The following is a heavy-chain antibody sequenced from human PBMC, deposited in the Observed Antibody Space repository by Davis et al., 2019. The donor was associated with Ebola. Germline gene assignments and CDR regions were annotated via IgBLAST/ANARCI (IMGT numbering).Heavy chain of an antibody. V-gene: IGHV3-30*04. CDR3: AKAHEGWELYYYYGMDV. CDR1: GFTFSSYA. CDR2: ISYDGSNK. D-gene: IGHD1-26*01. J-gene: IGHJ6*02. Sequence: GESLKISCAASGFTFSSYAMHWVRQAPGKGLEWVAVISYDGSNKYYADSVKGRFTISRDNSKNTLYLQMNSLRAEDTAVYYCAKAHEGWELYYYYGMDVWGQGTTVTVSS.